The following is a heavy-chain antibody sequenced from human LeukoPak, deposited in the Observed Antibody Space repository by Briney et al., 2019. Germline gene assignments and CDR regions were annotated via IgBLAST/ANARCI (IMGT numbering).Heavy chain of an antibody. CDR3: AKDKRGVAAFDI. V-gene: IGHV3-23*01. CDR1: GFTFSSYA. D-gene: IGHD2-15*01. J-gene: IGHJ3*02. Sequence: PGGSLRLSCAASGFTFSSYAMSWVRQAPGKGLEWVSTIRGSGGSTYYADSVKGRFTISRDNSKNTLYLQMNSLRAEDTAVYYCAKDKRGVAAFDIWGQGTMVTVSS. CDR2: IRGSGGST.